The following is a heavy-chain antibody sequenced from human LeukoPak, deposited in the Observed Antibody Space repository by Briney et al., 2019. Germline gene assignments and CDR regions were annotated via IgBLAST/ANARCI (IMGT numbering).Heavy chain of an antibody. J-gene: IGHJ4*02. CDR3: ARKAVVTANDY. CDR1: GFTFSSYA. Sequence: PGGSLRLSCAASGFTFSSYAMSWVRQAPGKGLEWVSSISSSSSYIYYADSVKGRFTISRDNAKNSLYLQMNSLRAEDTAVYYCARKAVVTANDYWGQGTLVTVSS. CDR2: ISSSSSYI. D-gene: IGHD2-15*01. V-gene: IGHV3-21*01.